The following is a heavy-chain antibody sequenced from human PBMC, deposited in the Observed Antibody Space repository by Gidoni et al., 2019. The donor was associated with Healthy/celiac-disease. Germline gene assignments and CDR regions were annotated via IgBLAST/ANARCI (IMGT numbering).Heavy chain of an antibody. Sequence: QLQLQESGSGLVKPSQTLSLTCAVSVCSISSGCYSWSCIRQQPGKGLEWIGYIYHSGSTYYKPALKSRVTISVDRSKNQFYLKLSSVTDADTAVYYCARAPYSSSWYGVHPKYNWFDPWGQGTLLTVSS. D-gene: IGHD6-13*01. J-gene: IGHJ5*02. CDR1: VCSISSGCYS. CDR3: ARAPYSSSWYGVHPKYNWFDP. V-gene: IGHV4-30-2*01. CDR2: IYHSGST.